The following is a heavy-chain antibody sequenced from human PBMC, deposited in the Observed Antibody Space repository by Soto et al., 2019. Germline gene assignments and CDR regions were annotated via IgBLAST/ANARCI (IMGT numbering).Heavy chain of an antibody. CDR2: ISYDGSNK. D-gene: IGHD3-22*01. CDR3: AKDLHYDSSGYFEYYYYGMDV. CDR1: GFTFSSYG. V-gene: IGHV3-30*18. Sequence: QVQLVESGGGVVQPGRSLRLSCAASGFTFSSYGMHWVRQAPGKGLEWVAVISYDGSNKYYADSVKGRFTISRDNYKNTLYLQMNSLRAEDTAVYYCAKDLHYDSSGYFEYYYYGMDVWGQGTTVTVSS. J-gene: IGHJ6*02.